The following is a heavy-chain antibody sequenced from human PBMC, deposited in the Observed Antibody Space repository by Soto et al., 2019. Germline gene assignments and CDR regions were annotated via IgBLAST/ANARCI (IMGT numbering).Heavy chain of an antibody. CDR3: TSRPYLHYYDSSGLNYYYGMDV. V-gene: IGHV3-73*01. CDR1: GFTFSGSA. D-gene: IGHD3-22*01. Sequence: LRLSCAASGFTFSGSAMHWVRQASGKGLEWVGRIRSKANSYATAYAASVKGRFTISRDDSKNTAYLQMNSLKTEDTAVYYCTSRPYLHYYDSSGLNYYYGMDVWGQGTTVTVSS. J-gene: IGHJ6*02. CDR2: IRSKANSYAT.